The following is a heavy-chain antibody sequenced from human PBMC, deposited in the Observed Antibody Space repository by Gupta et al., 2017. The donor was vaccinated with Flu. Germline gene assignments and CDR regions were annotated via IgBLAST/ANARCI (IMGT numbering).Heavy chain of an antibody. CDR2: IYWTDDK. D-gene: IGHD2-2*01. Sequence: WIRQPPGKALEWLALIYWTDDKRYSPSLKTRLTITKDTSKNQVVLTMTNMDPVDTATYYCAYSLSSTSCYDYWGQGTLVTVSS. V-gene: IGHV2-5*01. CDR3: AYSLSSTSCYDY. J-gene: IGHJ4*02.